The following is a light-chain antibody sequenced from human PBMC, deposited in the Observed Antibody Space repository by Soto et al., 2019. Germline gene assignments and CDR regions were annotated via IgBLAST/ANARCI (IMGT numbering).Light chain of an antibody. J-gene: IGKJ2*01. Sequence: EIELTQSPGTLSLSPGERATLSCRASQSVSSSYLAWYQHKPGQAPRLLIYGASSRATGIADRFSGSGSGTDLTLTISRLEPEDFAVYYCQQYGSSPHTFGQGTKLEIK. CDR1: QSVSSSY. CDR2: GAS. V-gene: IGKV3-20*01. CDR3: QQYGSSPHT.